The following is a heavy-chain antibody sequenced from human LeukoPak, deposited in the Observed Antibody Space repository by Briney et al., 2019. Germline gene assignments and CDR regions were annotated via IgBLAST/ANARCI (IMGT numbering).Heavy chain of an antibody. CDR2: ISSSSSTI. Sequence: GGSLRLSCAASGFTFSSYSVNWVRQAPGKGLEWVSYISSSSSTIYYADSVKGRFTISRDNAKNSLYLQMNSLRDEDTAVYYCASEIVLRRGVTATFDAFDIWGQGTMVTVSS. V-gene: IGHV3-48*02. CDR1: GFTFSSYS. J-gene: IGHJ3*02. D-gene: IGHD2-21*02. CDR3: ASEIVLRRGVTATFDAFDI.